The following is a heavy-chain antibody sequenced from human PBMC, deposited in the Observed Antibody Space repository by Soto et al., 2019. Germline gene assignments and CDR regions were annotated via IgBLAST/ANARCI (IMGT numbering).Heavy chain of an antibody. J-gene: IGHJ4*02. CDR2: ISSSSSTI. CDR3: ARGDDSSGWYNYFDY. Sequence: EVQVVESGGGLVQPGGSLRLSCAASGFRFSTYTMNWVRQAPGKGLEWVSYISSSSSTIYYADSVKGRFTISRDNAKNSLYLQMNSLRDEDTAVYYCARGDDSSGWYNYFDYWGQGTLVTVSS. V-gene: IGHV3-48*02. D-gene: IGHD6-19*01. CDR1: GFRFSTYT.